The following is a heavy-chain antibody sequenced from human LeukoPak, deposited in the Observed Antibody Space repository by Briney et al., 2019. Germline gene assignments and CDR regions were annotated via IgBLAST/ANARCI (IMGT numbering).Heavy chain of an antibody. V-gene: IGHV1-46*01. CDR3: ARARWGGSGNFDY. CDR1: GYIFTTYY. Sequence: GASVKVSCKASGYIFTTYYMHWVRQAPGQGLEWMGIINPSGGSTSYAQKFQGRVTMTSDTSTSTVYMELRSPRSEDTAVYYCARARWGGSGNFDYWGQGTLVTVSS. CDR2: INPSGGST. J-gene: IGHJ4*02. D-gene: IGHD3-10*01.